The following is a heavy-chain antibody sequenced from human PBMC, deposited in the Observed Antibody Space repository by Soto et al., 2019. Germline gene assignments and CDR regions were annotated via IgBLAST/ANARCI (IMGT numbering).Heavy chain of an antibody. J-gene: IGHJ6*02. CDR2: ISYDGSNK. CDR3: AKRDAISGWYINGMDV. V-gene: IGHV3-30*18. CDR1: GFTFSSYG. D-gene: IGHD6-19*01. Sequence: QVQLVESGGGVVQPGRSLRLSCAASGFTFSSYGMHWVRQAPGKGLEWVAVISYDGSNKYYADSVKGRFTISRDNSKNTLYLQMNSLRAEDTAVYYCAKRDAISGWYINGMDVWGQGTTVTVSS.